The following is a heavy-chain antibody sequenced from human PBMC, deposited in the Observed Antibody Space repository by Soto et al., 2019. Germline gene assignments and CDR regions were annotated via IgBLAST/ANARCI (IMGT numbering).Heavy chain of an antibody. V-gene: IGHV3-23*01. CDR2: ISGSGRST. CDR1: GFTFSSYA. Sequence: PGGFLRLSCAASGFTFSSYAMSWVRQASGKGLEWVSSISGSGRSTYYADSVKGRFTISRDNSKNTLYLQMSSLRAEDTAVYYCAKDGTTVTNQSPDLFGYWGQGTLVTVSS. J-gene: IGHJ4*02. CDR3: AKDGTTVTNQSPDLFGY. D-gene: IGHD4-17*01.